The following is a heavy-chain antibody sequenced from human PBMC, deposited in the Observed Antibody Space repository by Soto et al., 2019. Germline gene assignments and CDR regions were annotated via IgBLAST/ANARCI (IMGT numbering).Heavy chain of an antibody. Sequence: GGILRMLSAAPGVTLYSYDEHRVRQVPGKGLEWVAVIAYDGSKKYYADSVKGRFTISRDNSQNTLYLLMNSLGTEDSAVYHCAMTRASGSHPFDYWGQGTLVTVS. CDR2: IAYDGSKK. CDR3: AMTRASGSHPFDY. V-gene: IGHV3-30*04. D-gene: IGHD1-26*01. J-gene: IGHJ4*01. CDR1: GVTLYSYD.